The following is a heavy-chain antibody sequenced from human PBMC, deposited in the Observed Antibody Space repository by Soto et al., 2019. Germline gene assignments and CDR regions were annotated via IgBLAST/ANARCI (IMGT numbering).Heavy chain of an antibody. D-gene: IGHD2-2*01. Sequence: QVQLVQSGAEVKKPGASVKVSCKASGYTFTGYDMHCVQQAPGQGLEWMGWINPNSGGTNYAQKFQGWVTMTRDTSISTAYMELSRLRSDDTAVYYCARSHCSSISCYVGSWDYWGQGTLVTVSS. CDR2: INPNSGGT. CDR1: GYTFTGYD. CDR3: ARSHCSSISCYVGSWDY. J-gene: IGHJ4*02. V-gene: IGHV1-2*04.